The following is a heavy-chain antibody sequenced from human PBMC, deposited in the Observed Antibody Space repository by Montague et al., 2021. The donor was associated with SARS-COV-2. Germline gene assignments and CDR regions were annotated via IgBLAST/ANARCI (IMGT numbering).Heavy chain of an antibody. CDR3: ARYSSSWYFDWFDP. Sequence: CAISGDSVSSNSAAWNWIRQSPSRRLEWLGGTYYRSKWYNDYAVSVKSRITINPDTSKNQFSLQLNSVTPEDTAVYYCARYSSSWYFDWFDPWGQGTLVTVSS. CDR2: TYYRSKWYN. D-gene: IGHD6-13*01. V-gene: IGHV6-1*01. CDR1: GDSVSSNSAA. J-gene: IGHJ5*02.